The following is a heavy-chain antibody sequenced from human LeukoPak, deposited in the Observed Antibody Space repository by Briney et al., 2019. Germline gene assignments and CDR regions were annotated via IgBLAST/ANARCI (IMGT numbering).Heavy chain of an antibody. V-gene: IGHV3-23*01. CDR1: GFSFSSYA. Sequence: GGSLRLSCAASGFSFSSYAISWVRQAPGKGLEWVSGVSGSGSKTFYADSVKGRFTISRDNSKNTVFLQMNNLRAEDTAVYYCARDRIGSFDYWGQGSPVTVSS. D-gene: IGHD1-26*01. CDR3: ARDRIGSFDY. CDR2: VSGSGSKT. J-gene: IGHJ4*02.